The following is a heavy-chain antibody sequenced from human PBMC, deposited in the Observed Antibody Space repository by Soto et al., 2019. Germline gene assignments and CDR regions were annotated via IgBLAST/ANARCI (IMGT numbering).Heavy chain of an antibody. D-gene: IGHD6-19*01. CDR3: ARDVPRATPLAVAGFDAFDI. CDR2: IIPILGIA. Sequence: SVKVSCKASGGTFSSYTISWVRQAPGQGLEWMGRIIPILGIANYAQKFQGRVTITADKSTSTAYMELSSLRSEDTAVYYCARDVPRATPLAVAGFDAFDIWGQGTMVTVSS. J-gene: IGHJ3*02. CDR1: GGTFSSYT. V-gene: IGHV1-69*04.